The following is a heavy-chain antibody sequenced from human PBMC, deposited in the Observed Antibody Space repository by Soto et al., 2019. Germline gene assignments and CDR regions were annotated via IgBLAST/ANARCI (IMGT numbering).Heavy chain of an antibody. J-gene: IGHJ4*02. CDR1: GFTFSSYS. CDR3: ARDLYSSSARDFDY. D-gene: IGHD6-6*01. Sequence: EVQLVESGGGLVKPGGSLRLSCAASGFTFSSYSMNWVRQAPGKGLEWVSSISSSSSYIYYADSVKGRFTISRDNAKNSLYLQMNSLRAEATAVYYCARDLYSSSARDFDYWGQGTLVTVSS. V-gene: IGHV3-21*01. CDR2: ISSSSSYI.